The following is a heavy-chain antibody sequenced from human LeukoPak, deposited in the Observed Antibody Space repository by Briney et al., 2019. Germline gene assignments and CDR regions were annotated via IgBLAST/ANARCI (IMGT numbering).Heavy chain of an antibody. Sequence: GGSLRLSCAASAFTFSSYPMHWVRQAPGKGLEWVAVISYDGSNKYYADSVKGRFTISRDNSKNTLYLQMNSLRAEGTAVYYCARGGGSGSYYYFDYWVQGTLVTVSS. CDR2: ISYDGSNK. D-gene: IGHD3-10*01. J-gene: IGHJ4*02. V-gene: IGHV3-30-3*01. CDR3: ARGGGSGSYYYFDY. CDR1: AFTFSSYP.